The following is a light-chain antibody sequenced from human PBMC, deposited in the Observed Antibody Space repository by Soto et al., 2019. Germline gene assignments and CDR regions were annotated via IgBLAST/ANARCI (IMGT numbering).Light chain of an antibody. CDR2: DAS. CDR3: QKRSNWPIT. V-gene: IGKV3-11*01. Sequence: EIVLTQSPATLSLSPGERATLSCRTSQSVSSYFAWYQQKPGRAPRLLIYDASNRATGIPARFIGSGSGTDFTLTISSLEPEDFAVYYCQKRSNWPITFGQGTRLEIK. J-gene: IGKJ5*01. CDR1: QSVSSY.